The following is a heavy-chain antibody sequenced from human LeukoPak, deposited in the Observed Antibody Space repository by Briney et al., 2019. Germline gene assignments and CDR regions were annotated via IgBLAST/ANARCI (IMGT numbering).Heavy chain of an antibody. CDR2: IYHIGYT. CDR3: ARAGYSGYDSPGGMDV. Sequence: SETLSLTCTVSGGSMHLFYWTWIRQSPGKGLEWIGNIYHIGYTEYNPSLKSRVTISIDTSKNQFSLKLSSVTAADTAVYYCARAGYSGYDSPGGMDVWGQGTTVTVSS. V-gene: IGHV4-59*12. J-gene: IGHJ6*02. D-gene: IGHD5-12*01. CDR1: GGSMHLFY.